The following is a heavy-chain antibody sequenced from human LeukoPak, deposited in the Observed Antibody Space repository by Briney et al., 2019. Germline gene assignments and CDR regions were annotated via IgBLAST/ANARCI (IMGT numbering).Heavy chain of an antibody. D-gene: IGHD5-18*01. V-gene: IGHV3-33*01. Sequence: GGSLRLSCAASGFTFSSYGVHWVRQAPGKGLEWVAVIWYDGSNKYYADSVKGRFTISRDNSKNTLYLQMNSLRAEDTAVYYCGRIQLWLQADYWGQGTLVTVSS. CDR1: GFTFSSYG. CDR2: IWYDGSNK. J-gene: IGHJ4*02. CDR3: GRIQLWLQADY.